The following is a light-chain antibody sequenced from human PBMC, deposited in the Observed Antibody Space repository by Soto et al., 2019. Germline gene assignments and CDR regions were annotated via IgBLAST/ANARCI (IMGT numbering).Light chain of an antibody. Sequence: IVMIQSPDSLAVSLGERATINCKSSQSVLRSSNNKNYLAWFQQKRGQTPKLLIYWASTRESGVPDRFSCSVSGTDFTLTISSLQAEDVAIYYCHQYYSAPRTFGQGTKVEIK. V-gene: IGKV4-1*01. CDR1: QSVLRSSNNKNY. J-gene: IGKJ1*01. CDR3: HQYYSAPRT. CDR2: WAS.